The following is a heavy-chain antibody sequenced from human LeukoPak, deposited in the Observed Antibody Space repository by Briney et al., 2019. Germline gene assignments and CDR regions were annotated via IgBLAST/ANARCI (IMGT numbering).Heavy chain of an antibody. D-gene: IGHD6-13*01. J-gene: IGHJ4*02. CDR2: VSSNVANT. CDR1: GFTFSMYS. CDR3: AKTRPLDSSSWSHGDY. Sequence: PGGSLRLSCAASGFTFSMYSITWVRQPPGKWLESLSAVSSNVANTYYADSVKGRFTISRDNYKNMVFLQMNSLRAEDTAVYYCAKTRPLDSSSWSHGDYWGQGTLVTVSS. V-gene: IGHV3-23*01.